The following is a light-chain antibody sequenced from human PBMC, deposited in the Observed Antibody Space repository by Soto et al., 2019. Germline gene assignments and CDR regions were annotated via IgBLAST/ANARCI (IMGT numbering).Light chain of an antibody. J-gene: IGLJ1*01. V-gene: IGLV1-40*01. Sequence: QSALTQPPSVSGAPGQRVTISCTGSSSNIGAGYDVHWYQQLPGTAPKLLIYGNSNRPSGVPDRFSGSKSGTSASLAITGLQADDEADYYCQSYDSSLSGSYVFGTGTKVTVL. CDR2: GNS. CDR3: QSYDSSLSGSYV. CDR1: SSNIGAGYD.